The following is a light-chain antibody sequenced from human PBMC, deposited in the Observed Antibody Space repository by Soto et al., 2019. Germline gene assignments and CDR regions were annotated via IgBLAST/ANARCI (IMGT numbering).Light chain of an antibody. CDR1: QAIDSW. CDR2: TGS. Sequence: DIQMTQSPSSVSASVGDRVTITCRASQAIDSWLAWYQQKPGEAPKLLIFTGSLLHSGVPPRFSGSGSGTDFSFTISSLPPEAFATYYCQQSHTTPITFGQVTRV. J-gene: IGKJ1*01. V-gene: IGKV1-12*01. CDR3: QQSHTTPIT.